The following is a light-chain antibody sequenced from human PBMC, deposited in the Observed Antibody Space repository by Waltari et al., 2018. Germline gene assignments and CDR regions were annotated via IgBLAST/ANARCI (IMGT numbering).Light chain of an antibody. V-gene: IGLV2-14*01. CDR1: GSDVGGYNH. J-gene: IGLJ3*02. CDR3: SSYTSSSTLGV. Sequence: QSALTQPASVSGSPGQSITISSPGTGSDVGGYNHVPCYQQHQGKAPKLIIYEVSNRPPGVSNRFSGSKSGNTASLTISGLQAEDEADYYCSSYTSSSTLGVFGGGTKLTVL. CDR2: EVS.